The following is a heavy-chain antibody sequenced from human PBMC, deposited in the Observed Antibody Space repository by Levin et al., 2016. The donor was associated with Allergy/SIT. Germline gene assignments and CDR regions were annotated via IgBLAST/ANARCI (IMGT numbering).Heavy chain of an antibody. J-gene: IGHJ4*02. CDR1: GFTFRSYG. CDR2: IWYDGNKK. CDR3: VRAVTTLVIDF. Sequence: GESLKISCAAAGFTFRSYGMHWVRQAPGKGLEWVALIWYDGNKKYYADSVEGRFTISRDNSNNTLYLQLNSLRPEDTAVYYCVRAVTTLVIDFWGQGTLVTVSS. D-gene: IGHD4-11*01. V-gene: IGHV3-30*02.